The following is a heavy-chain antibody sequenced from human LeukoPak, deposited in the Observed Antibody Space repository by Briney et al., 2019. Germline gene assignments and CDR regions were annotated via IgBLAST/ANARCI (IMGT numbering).Heavy chain of an antibody. D-gene: IGHD2-15*01. Sequence: PGGSLRLSCAASGFTFSTYSINWVRQAPGKGLEWVSSISSSSTYIYYADSVKGRFTISRDNAKNSLYLQMNSLRAEDTAVYYCARTYCSGGSCYSGYYYYYMDVWGKGTTVTVSS. V-gene: IGHV3-21*01. J-gene: IGHJ6*03. CDR1: GFTFSTYS. CDR2: ISSSSTYI. CDR3: ARTYCSGGSCYSGYYYYYMDV.